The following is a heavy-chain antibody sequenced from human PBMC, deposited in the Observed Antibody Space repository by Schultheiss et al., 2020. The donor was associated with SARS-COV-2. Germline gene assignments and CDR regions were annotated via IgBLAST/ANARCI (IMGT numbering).Heavy chain of an antibody. D-gene: IGHD6-13*01. Sequence: GGSLRLSCAASGFTFSDYGMHWVRQAPDKGLEWVAVIWYDGSDKYYVDSVKGRFTISRDNSDNTLYLQMNSLRAEDTAVYYCARLLSSSWGTWGQGTLVTVS. CDR1: GFTFSDYG. CDR3: ARLLSSSWGT. V-gene: IGHV3-33*01. J-gene: IGHJ5*02. CDR2: IWYDGSDK.